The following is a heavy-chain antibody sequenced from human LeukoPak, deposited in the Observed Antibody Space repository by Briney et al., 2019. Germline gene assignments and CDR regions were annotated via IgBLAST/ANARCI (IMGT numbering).Heavy chain of an antibody. CDR3: ARVRDLDY. V-gene: IGHV1-8*01. J-gene: IGHJ4*02. CDR2: MNPNSGDT. D-gene: IGHD5-24*01. Sequence: GASVKVSCKASGYTFTNYDISWVRQATGQGLEWMGRMNPNSGDTRYAQKFQGRVTMTRNTSISTAYMELSSLRSDDTAVYYCARVRDLDYWGQGTLVTVSS. CDR1: GYTFTNYD.